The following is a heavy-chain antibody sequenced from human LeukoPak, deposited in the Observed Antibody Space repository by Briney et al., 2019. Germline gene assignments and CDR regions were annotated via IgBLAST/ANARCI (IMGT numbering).Heavy chain of an antibody. CDR2: IIPILGIA. V-gene: IGHV1-69*04. Sequence: GASVKVSCKASGGTFSSYAISWVRQAPGQGLEWMGRIIPILGIANYAQKFQGRVTITADKSTSTAYMELSSLRSEDTAVYYCARCTHGSGSYADFDPWGQGTLVTVSS. CDR1: GGTFSSYA. D-gene: IGHD3-10*01. J-gene: IGHJ5*02. CDR3: ARCTHGSGSYADFDP.